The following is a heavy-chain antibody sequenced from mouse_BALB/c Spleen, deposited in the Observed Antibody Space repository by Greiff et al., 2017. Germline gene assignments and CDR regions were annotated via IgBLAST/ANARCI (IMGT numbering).Heavy chain of an antibody. CDR1: GYTFTSYA. J-gene: IGHJ2*01. V-gene: IGHV5-9-4*01. CDR3: ARGLGGNYFDY. D-gene: IGHD3-3*01. CDR2: LSSGGSYT. Sequence: EVQVVESGGGLVKPGGSLKLSCAASGYTFTSYAMSWVRQSPEKRLEWVAELSSGGSYTNYPDTVTGRFTISRDNAKNTLYLEMSSLRSEDTAMYYCARGLGGNYFDYWGQGTTLTVSS.